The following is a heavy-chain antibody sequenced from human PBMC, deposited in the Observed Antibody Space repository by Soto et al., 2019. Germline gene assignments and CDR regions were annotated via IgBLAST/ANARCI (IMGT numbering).Heavy chain of an antibody. CDR1: GFSLSSSGVG. Sequence: ITLKESGPPLVKPTQTLTLTCTFSGFSLSSSGVGVGWIRQPPGKALEWLTLIYWDDDERYSPSLKSRLTITKDPSKNQVVLTLTNMDPVDTATYFCAHKGGRGAAMDVWGQGTTVTVSS. V-gene: IGHV2-5*02. CDR3: AHKGGRGAAMDV. J-gene: IGHJ6*02. D-gene: IGHD2-15*01. CDR2: IYWDDDE.